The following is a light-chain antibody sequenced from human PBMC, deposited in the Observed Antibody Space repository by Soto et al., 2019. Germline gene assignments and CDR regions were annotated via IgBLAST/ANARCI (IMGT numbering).Light chain of an antibody. Sequence: LSLAAYARSMKPEERATLSCRASQSVSSSYLAWYQQKPGQALSLLIYDASNRATGIPARFSGSGSGTDFTLTISSLEPEDFAVYYCQQRSNWLTFGGGSMVDVK. CDR3: QQRSNWLT. CDR2: DAS. J-gene: IGKJ4*01. CDR1: QSVSSSY. V-gene: IGKV3D-20*02.